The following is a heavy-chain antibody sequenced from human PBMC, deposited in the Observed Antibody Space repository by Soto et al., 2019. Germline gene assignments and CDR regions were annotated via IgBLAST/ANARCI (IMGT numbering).Heavy chain of an antibody. J-gene: IGHJ6*02. CDR2: INAGNGNT. CDR3: ARWKSSSYYYGMDV. D-gene: IGHD6-6*01. V-gene: IGHV1-3*01. Sequence: ASVKVSCKASGYIFTSYYIHWVRQAPGQRLEWMGWINAGNGNTKYSQKFQGRVTITRDTSASTAYMELSSLRSEDTAVYYCARWKSSSYYYGMDVWGQGTTVTVSS. CDR1: GYIFTSYY.